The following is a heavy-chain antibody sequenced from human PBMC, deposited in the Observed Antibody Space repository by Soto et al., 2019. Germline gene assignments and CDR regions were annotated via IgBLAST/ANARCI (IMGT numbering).Heavy chain of an antibody. V-gene: IGHV4-4*09. CDR1: GDSVRNQY. J-gene: IGHJ6*03. CDR2: IYRSGST. D-gene: IGHD3-16*01. CDR3: ARTLDYGHMDV. Sequence: SETLSLTCTVSGDSVRNQYWSWIRRPPGRGLEWTGYIYRSGSTKYNPSLKSRLTISVDTSKNQFSLKLSSVAAADTAVYYCARTLDYGHMDVWGKGTTVTVS.